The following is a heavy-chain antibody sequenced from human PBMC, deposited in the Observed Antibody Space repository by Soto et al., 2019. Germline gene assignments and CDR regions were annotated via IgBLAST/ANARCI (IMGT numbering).Heavy chain of an antibody. CDR1: GFTFSNYG. CDR3: AKGAPPKQQLEGRIDY. V-gene: IGHV3-30*18. Sequence: QVQLVESGGGVVQPGRSLRLSCAASGFTFSNYGMHWVRQAPGKGLEWVAVISHDESNKYYADSEKGRFTISRDNSKNVLDRQMNSLRLEDTAVYYCAKGAPPKQQLEGRIDYWGQGTLVTVSS. J-gene: IGHJ4*02. D-gene: IGHD6-13*01. CDR2: ISHDESNK.